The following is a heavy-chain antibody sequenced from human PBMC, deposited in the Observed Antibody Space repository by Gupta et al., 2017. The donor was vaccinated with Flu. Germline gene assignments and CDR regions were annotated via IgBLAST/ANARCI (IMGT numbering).Heavy chain of an antibody. Sequence: GFTFSAYYMSWISQAPGKGLEWVSYISSSSSYTNYADSVKGRFTISRDNAKNSLYLQMNSLRAEDTAVYYCARDRHYEFWSGYYADYWGQGTLVTGAS. CDR1: GFTFSAYY. D-gene: IGHD3-3*01. V-gene: IGHV3-11*05. J-gene: IGHJ4*02. CDR3: ARDRHYEFWSGYYADY. CDR2: ISSSSSYT.